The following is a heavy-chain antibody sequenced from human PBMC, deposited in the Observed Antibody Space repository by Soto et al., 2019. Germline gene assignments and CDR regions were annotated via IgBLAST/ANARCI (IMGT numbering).Heavy chain of an antibody. J-gene: IGHJ5*02. D-gene: IGHD3-10*01. V-gene: IGHV1-18*01. CDR2: ITPNNGYT. Sequence: QLMQSGGEAKNPWASVKVSCEASGYRFSTYAISWLRQAPGQGLEWMGLITPNNGYTNYAQKFQGRLILSTDITSSTAYMELTGLGDDDTAIYCCATSYGSGFDPWGQGTLVSVS. CDR1: GYRFSTYA. CDR3: ATSYGSGFDP.